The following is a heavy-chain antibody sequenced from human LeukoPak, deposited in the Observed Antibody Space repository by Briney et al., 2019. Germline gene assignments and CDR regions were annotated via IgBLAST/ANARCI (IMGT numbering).Heavy chain of an antibody. CDR1: GFTFSSYS. D-gene: IGHD5-18*01. Sequence: GGSLRLSCAASGFTFSSYSMNWVRQAPGKGLEWVSSISSSSSSYIYYADSVKGRFTISRDNAKNSLYLQMNSLRAEDTAVYYCARDWSPAIQLWLYNWFDPWGQGTLVTVSS. CDR2: ISSSSSSYI. V-gene: IGHV3-21*01. J-gene: IGHJ5*02. CDR3: ARDWSPAIQLWLYNWFDP.